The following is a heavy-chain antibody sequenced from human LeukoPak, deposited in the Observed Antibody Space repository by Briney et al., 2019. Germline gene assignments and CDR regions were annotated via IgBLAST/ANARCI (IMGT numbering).Heavy chain of an antibody. CDR2: ISSSGTYR. CDR3: ARDQSYLGTHGDLDY. Sequence: VRXAPGKGLXXXSSISSSGTYRNYADSLKGRFTISRDNAKNSLYLQMNSLRVEGTAVYYCARDQSYLGTHGDLDYWGQGTLVTASS. J-gene: IGHJ4*02. V-gene: IGHV3-21*01. D-gene: IGHD2-21*02.